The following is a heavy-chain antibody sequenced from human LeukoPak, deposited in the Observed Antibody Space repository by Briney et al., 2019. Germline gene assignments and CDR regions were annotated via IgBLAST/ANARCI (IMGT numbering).Heavy chain of an antibody. CDR1: GLTFSNAW. CDR3: ATDFYDTT. Sequence: PGGSLRLSCATSGLTFSNAWMNWVRQAPGKGLEWVGRIRSNSDGGTIDYAAPVKGRFALSRDDSKNTLYLQMNSLQTEDTAVYYCATDFYDTTWGQGTLVTVSS. D-gene: IGHD3-22*01. V-gene: IGHV3-15*07. CDR2: IRSNSDGGTI. J-gene: IGHJ5*02.